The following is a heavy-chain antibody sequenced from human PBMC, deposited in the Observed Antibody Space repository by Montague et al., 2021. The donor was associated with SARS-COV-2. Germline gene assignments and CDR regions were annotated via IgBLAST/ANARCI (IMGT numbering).Heavy chain of an antibody. V-gene: IGHV4-59*01. CDR3: ARSVYSESRSKGLWVVSSVGSFGMDD. CDR2: IYHRGST. D-gene: IGHD2-8*02. J-gene: IGHJ6*02. CDR1: IGSINSYY. Sequence: SETLSLTCTVAIGSINSYYWSWIRQPPGKGLEWIGNIYHRGSTNYNPSLKTRVTISIDTSKNQFSLKLSSVTAADTAVYYCARSVYSESRSKGLWVVSSVGSFGMDDWGQGTTVTVSS.